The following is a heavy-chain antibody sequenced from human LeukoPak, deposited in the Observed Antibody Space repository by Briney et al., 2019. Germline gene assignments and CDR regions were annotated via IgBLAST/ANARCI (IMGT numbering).Heavy chain of an antibody. CDR2: IYYSGST. CDR3: ARQGGSYYGY. Sequence: SSETLSLTCSVSGGSISSYYWSWIRQPPGKGLEWIGYIYYSGSTNYNPSLKSRVTISVDTSKNQFSLKLSSVTAADTAVYYCARQGGSYYGYWGQGTLVTVSS. V-gene: IGHV4-59*08. D-gene: IGHD1-26*01. CDR1: GGSISSYY. J-gene: IGHJ4*02.